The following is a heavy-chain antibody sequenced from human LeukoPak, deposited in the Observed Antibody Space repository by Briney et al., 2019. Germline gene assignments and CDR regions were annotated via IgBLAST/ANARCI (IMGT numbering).Heavy chain of an antibody. J-gene: IGHJ4*02. V-gene: IGHV4-38-2*02. CDR1: GYSISSGYY. Sequence: SETLSLTCTVPGYSISSGYYWGWVRQPPGKGREWIGSIYHSVSTYYNPSLKSRVTISADPSKNQFSLKLSSVTAADTAVYYCARHMDCSSTSCSLRFLEWLAYFDYWGQGTLVTVSS. CDR2: IYHSVST. CDR3: ARHMDCSSTSCSLRFLEWLAYFDY. D-gene: IGHD3-3*01.